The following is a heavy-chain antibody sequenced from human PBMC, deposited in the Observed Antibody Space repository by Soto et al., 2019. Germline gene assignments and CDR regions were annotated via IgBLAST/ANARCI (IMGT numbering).Heavy chain of an antibody. CDR1: GASISTTSHF. Sequence: SETLSLTCTVSGASISTTSHFWGWIRQPPGKGLEWIVSVYNSATTFYNPSLESRVTVSVDASKNQFSLNLSSVSAADTAVYYCASRIAVPSPSGYFQYWGHGTLVTVSS. D-gene: IGHD6-19*01. V-gene: IGHV4-39*01. CDR3: ASRIAVPSPSGYFQY. CDR2: VYNSATT. J-gene: IGHJ4*01.